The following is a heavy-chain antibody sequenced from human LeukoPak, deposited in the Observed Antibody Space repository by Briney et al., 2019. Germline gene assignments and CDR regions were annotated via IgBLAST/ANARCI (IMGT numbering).Heavy chain of an antibody. CDR2: ISGYNGNT. CDR3: ARDGGSWSFFDY. CDR1: GYTFTSYG. J-gene: IGHJ4*02. D-gene: IGHD2-15*01. Sequence: ASVKVSCKASGYTFTSYGISWVRQAPGKGLEWMGWISGYNGNTNYAQKFQGRVTLTRDTSISTAYMELSRLRSDDTAVYYCARDGGSWSFFDYWGQGTLVTVSS. V-gene: IGHV1-18*01.